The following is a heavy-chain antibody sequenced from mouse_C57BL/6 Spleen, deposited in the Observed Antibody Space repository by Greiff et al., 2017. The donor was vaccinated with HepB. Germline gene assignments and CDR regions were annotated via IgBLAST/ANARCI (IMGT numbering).Heavy chain of an antibody. Sequence: QVQLQQPGAELVKPGASVKMSCKASGYTFTSYWITWVKQRPGQGLEWIGDIYPGSGSTNYNEKFKSKATLPVDTSSSTAYMQLSSLTSEDSAVYYCARSYYEGWYFDVWGTGTTVTVSS. J-gene: IGHJ1*03. D-gene: IGHD1-1*01. CDR1: GYTFTSYW. CDR3: ARSYYEGWYFDV. V-gene: IGHV1-55*01. CDR2: IYPGSGST.